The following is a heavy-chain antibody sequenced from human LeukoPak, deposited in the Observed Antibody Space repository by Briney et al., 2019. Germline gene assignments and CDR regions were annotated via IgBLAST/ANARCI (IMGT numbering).Heavy chain of an antibody. CDR3: ASVGGAYCPSTSCYSGY. Sequence: SETLSLTCTVSGGSINNYYWGWIRQPPGKGLEWIGTIYYGGSTYYTPSLKSRVTISVDTSRNQFSLKLSSVTAADMAVYYCASVGGAYCPSTSCYSGYWGQGTLVTVSS. D-gene: IGHD2-2*02. J-gene: IGHJ4*02. CDR1: GGSINNYY. CDR2: IYYGGST. V-gene: IGHV4-39*01.